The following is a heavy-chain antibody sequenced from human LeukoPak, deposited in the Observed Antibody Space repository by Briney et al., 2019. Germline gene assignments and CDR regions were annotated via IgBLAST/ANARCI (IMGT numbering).Heavy chain of an antibody. Sequence: GGSLRLSCAASGFTFSNYAMSWVRQAPGKGLEWVSAIGGSGLRTYYADSVKGRFTISRDISKNTLYLQMDSLRAEDTAVYYCAKDRVSMIVVVAFDIWGQGTMVTVSS. CDR3: AKDRVSMIVVVAFDI. V-gene: IGHV3-23*01. J-gene: IGHJ3*02. D-gene: IGHD3-22*01. CDR1: GFTFSNYA. CDR2: IGGSGLRT.